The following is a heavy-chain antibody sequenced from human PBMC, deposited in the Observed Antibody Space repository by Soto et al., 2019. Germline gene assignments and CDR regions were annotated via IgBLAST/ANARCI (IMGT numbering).Heavy chain of an antibody. CDR3: ARDYTTSWSPGY. CDR1: GFIFSSYG. J-gene: IGHJ4*02. Sequence: GGSLRLSCAASGFIFSSYGMHWVREAPAKGLEWVASIWYDGSQRYHADSVKGRFTISRDNSRNTLYLQMNSLRAEDTAVYYWARDYTTSWSPGYGGQETLVTVSS. CDR2: IWYDGSQR. V-gene: IGHV3-33*01. D-gene: IGHD3-16*01.